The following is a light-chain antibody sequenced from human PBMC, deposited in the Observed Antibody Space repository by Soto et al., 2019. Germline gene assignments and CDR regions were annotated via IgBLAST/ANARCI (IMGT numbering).Light chain of an antibody. CDR3: MQATQFPHT. CDR2: KTS. Sequence: EIVMTQTPLSSPVTLGQPASISCRSSQSLLDSDGETYLSWLQQRPGQPPRLLIYKTSSLFSGVPDRFSGSGAGTDFTLKSSRVEFEDVGVYYFMQATQFPHTFGQGTKLEI. J-gene: IGKJ2*01. V-gene: IGKV2-24*01. CDR1: QSLLDSDGETY.